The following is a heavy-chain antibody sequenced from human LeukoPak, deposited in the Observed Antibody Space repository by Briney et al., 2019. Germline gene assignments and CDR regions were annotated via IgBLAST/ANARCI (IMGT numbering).Heavy chain of an antibody. J-gene: IGHJ6*03. Sequence: PSGTLSLTCAVSGGSISSSNWWSWVRQPPGKGLEWIGEIYHSGSTNYNPSLKSRVTISVDTSKNQFSLKLSSVTAADTAVYYCAREAGSGWYFQYYYYYYMDVWGKGTTVTVSS. CDR2: IYHSGST. V-gene: IGHV4-4*02. D-gene: IGHD6-19*01. CDR3: AREAGSGWYFQYYYYYYMDV. CDR1: GGSISSSNW.